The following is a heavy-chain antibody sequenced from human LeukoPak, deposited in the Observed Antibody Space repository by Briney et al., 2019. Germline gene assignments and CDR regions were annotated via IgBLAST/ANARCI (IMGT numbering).Heavy chain of an antibody. Sequence: GGSLRLSCAASGFTFSNYAMGWVRQAPGKGLEWVSVIRGSGGSTYYADSVKGRFTISRDNSKNTLYLQMNSLRAEDTAVYYCAKLNGEDASIDAFHMWGQGTMVTVSS. V-gene: IGHV3-23*01. J-gene: IGHJ3*02. CDR3: AKLNGEDASIDAFHM. CDR1: GFTFSNYA. D-gene: IGHD4-17*01. CDR2: IRGSGGST.